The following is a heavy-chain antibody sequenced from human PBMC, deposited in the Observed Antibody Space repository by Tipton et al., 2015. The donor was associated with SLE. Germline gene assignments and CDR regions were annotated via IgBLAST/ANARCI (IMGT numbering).Heavy chain of an antibody. Sequence: TLSLTCTVSGGSISSSSYYWGWIRQPPGKGLEWIGSIYYSGSTYYNPTLKSRVTISVDTSKNQFSLKLSSVTAADTAVYYCARLRLSAFDIWGQGTMVTVSS. CDR1: GGSISSSSYY. D-gene: IGHD2/OR15-2a*01. V-gene: IGHV4-39*07. J-gene: IGHJ3*02. CDR2: IYYSGST. CDR3: ARLRLSAFDI.